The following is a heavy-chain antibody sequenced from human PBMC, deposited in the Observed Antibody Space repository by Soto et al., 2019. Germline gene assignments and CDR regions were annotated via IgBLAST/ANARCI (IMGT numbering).Heavy chain of an antibody. CDR2: IKGDGIST. CDR1: GFTFSSYW. V-gene: IGHV3-74*01. D-gene: IGHD3-10*01. CDR3: ARGAMGNYYNDY. Sequence: EVHLVESGGGLVQSGGSLRLSCAASGFTFSSYWMHWVRQAPGKGLVWVSRIKGDGISTNYADSVKGRFTISRDNAKDTVFLQMNGLSADDTAVYYSARGAMGNYYNDYGGQGTLVTVSS. J-gene: IGHJ4*02.